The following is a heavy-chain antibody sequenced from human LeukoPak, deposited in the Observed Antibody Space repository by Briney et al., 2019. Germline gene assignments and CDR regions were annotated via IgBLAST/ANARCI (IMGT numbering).Heavy chain of an antibody. V-gene: IGHV3-23*01. CDR3: GRDGWFGEMPYYFDY. J-gene: IGHJ4*02. Sequence: GGSLRLSCAASGFTFSSYAMSWVRHAPGKGLELVSAISGSGGSTYYADSVKGRSTISRDNSKNTLYLEMNSRRAEDTAVYYCGRDGWFGEMPYYFDYWGQGTLVTVSS. CDR1: GFTFSSYA. D-gene: IGHD3-10*01. CDR2: ISGSGGST.